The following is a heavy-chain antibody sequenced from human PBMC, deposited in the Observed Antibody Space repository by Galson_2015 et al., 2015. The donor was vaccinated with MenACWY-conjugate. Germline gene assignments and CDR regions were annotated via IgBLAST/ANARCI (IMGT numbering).Heavy chain of an antibody. CDR1: GFTVSSSY. Sequence: PLRLSCAVSGFTVSSSYMTWVRQAPGKGLEWVSVVYSDGSTYNADSVKGRFTISRDNSKNTVFLQMTSLRAEDTAMYYCARDSRATTVWGLNKRKTIDYYYGMDVWGQGTTVIVSS. D-gene: IGHD3-10*01. V-gene: IGHV3-53*01. CDR3: ARDSRATTVWGLNKRKTIDYYYGMDV. CDR2: VYSDGST. J-gene: IGHJ6*02.